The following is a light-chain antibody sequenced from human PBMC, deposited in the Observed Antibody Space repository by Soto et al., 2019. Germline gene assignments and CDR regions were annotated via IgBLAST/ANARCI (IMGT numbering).Light chain of an antibody. V-gene: IGKV3-20*01. Sequence: EIVLTQSPGTLSLSPGKRATLSCRASQSVSSSFLAWYQQKPGQAPRLLMFGASNRASGIPDRFSGSGSGTDFSLTINRLEPEEFAVYYCQQYGSSPWTFGQGTKVDVK. CDR2: GAS. J-gene: IGKJ1*01. CDR3: QQYGSSPWT. CDR1: QSVSSSF.